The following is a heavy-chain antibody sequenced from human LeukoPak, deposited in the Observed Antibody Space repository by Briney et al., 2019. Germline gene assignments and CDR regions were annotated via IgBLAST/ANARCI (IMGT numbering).Heavy chain of an antibody. Sequence: GGSLRLSCAASGFTFSSYGMHWVRQAPGKGLEWVAVISYDGSNKYYADSVKGRFTISRDNSKNTLYLQMNSLRAEDTAVYYCAKDLPPYSSGWSSFDYWGQGTLVTVSS. CDR3: AKDLPPYSSGWSSFDY. V-gene: IGHV3-30*18. J-gene: IGHJ4*02. CDR1: GFTFSSYG. CDR2: ISYDGSNK. D-gene: IGHD6-19*01.